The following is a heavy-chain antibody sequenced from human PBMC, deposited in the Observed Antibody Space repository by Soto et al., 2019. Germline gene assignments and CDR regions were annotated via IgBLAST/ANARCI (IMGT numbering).Heavy chain of an antibody. CDR1: GFTFSSYW. V-gene: IGHV3-30*18. J-gene: IGHJ4*02. CDR2: TSYDGSTT. Sequence: GGSLRLSCAASGFTFSSYWMHWVRQAPGKGLEWVAITSYDGSTTYYADSVKGRFTISRDNSKNTLYLQMNSLRVEDTAVYYCAKGGLLTIMYYFDYWGQGTPVTVSS. CDR3: AKGGLLTIMYYFDY. D-gene: IGHD1-1*01.